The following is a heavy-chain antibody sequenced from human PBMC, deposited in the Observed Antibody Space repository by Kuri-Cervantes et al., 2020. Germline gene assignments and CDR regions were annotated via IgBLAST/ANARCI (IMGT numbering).Heavy chain of an antibody. CDR1: GFTFDDYA. CDR3: ARDYYCSGGSCYFDAFDI. CDR2: ISWNSGSI. J-gene: IGHJ3*02. D-gene: IGHD2-15*01. Sequence: GGSLRLSCAASGFTFDDYAMHWVRQAPGKGLEWVSGISWNSGSIGYADSVKGRFTISRDDAKNSLYVQMNSLRAEDTAVYYCARDYYCSGGSCYFDAFDIWGQGTMVTVSS. V-gene: IGHV3-9*01.